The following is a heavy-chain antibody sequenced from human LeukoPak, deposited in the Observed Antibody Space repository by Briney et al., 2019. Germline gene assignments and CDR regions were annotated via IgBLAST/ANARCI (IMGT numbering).Heavy chain of an antibody. CDR3: ARDPTLYCSSTSCYDYGMDV. V-gene: IGHV3-7*01. CDR1: GFTSSSYW. D-gene: IGHD2-2*01. CDR2: IKQDGSEK. J-gene: IGHJ6*02. Sequence: GGSLRLSCAASGFTSSSYWMSWVRQAPGKGLEWVTNIKQDGSEKYYVDSVKGRFTISRDNAKNSLYLQMNSLRSEDTAVYYCARDPTLYCSSTSCYDYGMDVWGQGTTVTVSS.